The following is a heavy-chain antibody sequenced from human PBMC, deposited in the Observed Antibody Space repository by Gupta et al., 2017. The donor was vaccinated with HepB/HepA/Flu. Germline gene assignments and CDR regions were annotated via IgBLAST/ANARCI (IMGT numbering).Heavy chain of an antibody. J-gene: IGHJ4*02. V-gene: IGHV1-69*02. D-gene: IGHD1-26*01. CDR3: ARSRVGATQGAFDY. CDR2: IIPILVIA. Sequence: IPRIIPILVIAKCAHKFQGRVMISEDKSTSTAYMELSSLRSEDTAVYYCARSRVGATQGAFDYWGQGTLVTVSS.